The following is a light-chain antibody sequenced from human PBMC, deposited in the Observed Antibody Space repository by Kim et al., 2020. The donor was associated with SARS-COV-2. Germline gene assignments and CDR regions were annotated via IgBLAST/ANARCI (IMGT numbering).Light chain of an antibody. CDR2: DVT. CDR3: SSYTIGNIFVF. Sequence: QSALTQPASVSGSPGHPITISCTGISSDGYNYVSWYQQLPGKAPRLIIYDVTYRPSGISSRFSGSQSGTTASLTISGLLTEDEGDYYCSSYTIGNIFVFFGGGTQLTVL. V-gene: IGLV2-14*01. J-gene: IGLJ2*01. CDR1: SSDGYNY.